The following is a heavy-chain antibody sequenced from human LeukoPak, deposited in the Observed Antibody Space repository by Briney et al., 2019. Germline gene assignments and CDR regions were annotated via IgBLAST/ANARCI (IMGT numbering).Heavy chain of an antibody. CDR2: INPNSGGT. Sequence: ASVKVSCKASGYTFTGYYMHWVRQAPGQGLEWMGWINPNSGGTNYAQKFQGRVTMTRDTSISTAYMELSRLRSDDTAVYYCARDGLEQWLVGDYYYYGMDVWGQGTTVTVSS. J-gene: IGHJ6*02. CDR3: ARDGLEQWLVGDYYYYGMDV. D-gene: IGHD6-19*01. CDR1: GYTFTGYY. V-gene: IGHV1-2*02.